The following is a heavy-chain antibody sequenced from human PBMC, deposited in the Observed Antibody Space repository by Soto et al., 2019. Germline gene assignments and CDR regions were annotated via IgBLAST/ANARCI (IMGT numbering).Heavy chain of an antibody. V-gene: IGHV3-7*01. CDR1: GFTFSSYW. CDR2: IKQDGSEK. D-gene: IGHD3-10*01. CDR3: ARDRPYYYGSGSIIPPGPVGYMDV. Sequence: GGSLRLSCAASGFTFSSYWMSWVRQAPGKGLEWVANIKQDGSEKYYVDSVKGRFTISRDNAKNSLYLQMNSLRAEDTAVYYCARDRPYYYGSGSIIPPGPVGYMDVWGKGTTVTVSS. J-gene: IGHJ6*03.